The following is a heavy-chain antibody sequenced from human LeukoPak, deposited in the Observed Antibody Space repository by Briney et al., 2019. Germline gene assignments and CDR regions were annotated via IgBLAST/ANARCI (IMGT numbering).Heavy chain of an antibody. V-gene: IGHV4-61*02. CDR1: GGSISSGSYY. J-gene: IGHJ5*02. CDR2: IYTSGST. D-gene: IGHD3-3*01. Sequence: SETLSLTCTVSGGSISSGSYYWSWIREPAGKGLEWIGRIYTSGSTNYNPSLKSRVTISVDTSKNQFSLKLSSVTAADTAVYYSAREGSPTYYDFWSGLNWFDPWGQGTLVTVSS. CDR3: AREGSPTYYDFWSGLNWFDP.